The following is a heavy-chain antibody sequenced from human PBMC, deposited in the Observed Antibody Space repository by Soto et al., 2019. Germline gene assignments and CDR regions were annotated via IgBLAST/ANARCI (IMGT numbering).Heavy chain of an antibody. V-gene: IGHV1-18*01. J-gene: IGHJ5*02. D-gene: IGHD3-3*01. CDR1: GYTFTSYG. CDR3: ARNSQRITIFGVVAPPWFDP. Sequence: ASVKVSCKASGYTFTSYGISWVRQAPGQGLEWMGWISACNGNTNYAQKLQGRVTMTTDTSTSTAYMELRSLRSDDTAVYYCARNSQRITIFGVVAPPWFDPWGQGTLVTVSS. CDR2: ISACNGNT.